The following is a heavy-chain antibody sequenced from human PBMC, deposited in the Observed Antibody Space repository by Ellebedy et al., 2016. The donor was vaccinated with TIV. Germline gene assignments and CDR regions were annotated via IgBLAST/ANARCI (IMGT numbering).Heavy chain of an antibody. V-gene: IGHV7-4-1*02. CDR1: GYSFTSYA. J-gene: IGHJ6*03. CDR2: INTDTGTP. D-gene: IGHD3-9*01. Sequence: ASVKVSCKASGYSFTSYAMHWVRQAPGQGLEWMGWINTDTGTPTYAQGFTGRFVFSLDTSVSTTYLQISSLKAEDTAVDYCARGTSATDYDILPGPRYYYYMDVWGKGTTVTVSS. CDR3: ARGTSATDYDILPGPRYYYYMDV.